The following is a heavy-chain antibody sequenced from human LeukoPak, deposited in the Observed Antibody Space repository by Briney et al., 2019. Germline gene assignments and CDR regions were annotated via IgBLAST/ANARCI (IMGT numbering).Heavy chain of an antibody. CDR1: GFTFSSYW. J-gene: IGHJ6*03. D-gene: IGHD3-10*01. Sequence: PGGSLRLSCAASGFTFSSYWMSWVRQAPGKGLEWVANIKQDGSKKCYVDSVKGRFTISRDNAKNSLYLQMNSLRAEDTAVYYCARDFGYYYMDVWGKGTTVTVSS. V-gene: IGHV3-7*01. CDR3: ARDFGYYYMDV. CDR2: IKQDGSKK.